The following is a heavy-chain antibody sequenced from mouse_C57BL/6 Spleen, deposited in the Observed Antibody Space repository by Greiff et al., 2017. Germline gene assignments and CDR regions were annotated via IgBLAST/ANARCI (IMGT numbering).Heavy chain of an antibody. D-gene: IGHD4-1*01. J-gene: IGHJ2*01. V-gene: IGHV1-64*01. CDR2: IHPNSGST. Sequence: QVQLQQPGAELVKPGASVKLSCKASGYTFTSYWMHWVKQRPGQGLEWIGMIHPNSGSTNYNEKFKSKATLTVDKSSSTAYMQLSSLTSEDSAVYYCARRGLGTVFDYWGQGTTLTVSS. CDR1: GYTFTSYW. CDR3: ARRGLGTVFDY.